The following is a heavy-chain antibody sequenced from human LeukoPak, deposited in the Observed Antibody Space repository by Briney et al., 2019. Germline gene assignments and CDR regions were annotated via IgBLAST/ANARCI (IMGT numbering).Heavy chain of an antibody. Sequence: PSETLSLTCTVSGGSISSGSYYWSWIRQPAGKGLEWIGRIYTSGSTNYNPSLKSRVTISVDTSKNQFSLKLSSVTAADTAVYYCARGGGSGSYYIGYYYYYMDVWGKGTTVTISS. D-gene: IGHD3-10*01. J-gene: IGHJ6*03. CDR1: GGSISSGSYY. CDR2: IYTSGST. CDR3: ARGGGSGSYYIGYYYYYMDV. V-gene: IGHV4-61*02.